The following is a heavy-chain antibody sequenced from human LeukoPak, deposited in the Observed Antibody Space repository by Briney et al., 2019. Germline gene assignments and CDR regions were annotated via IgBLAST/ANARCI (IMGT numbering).Heavy chain of an antibody. J-gene: IGHJ5*02. D-gene: IGHD3-3*01. Sequence: GGSLRLSCAASGFTFSSYSMNRVRQAPGKGLEWVSSISSSSSYIYYADSVKGRFTVSRDNAKNSLYLQMNSLRAEDTAVYYCAREGPAIFGVVFNWFDPWGQGTLVTVSS. CDR3: AREGPAIFGVVFNWFDP. V-gene: IGHV3-21*01. CDR1: GFTFSSYS. CDR2: ISSSSSYI.